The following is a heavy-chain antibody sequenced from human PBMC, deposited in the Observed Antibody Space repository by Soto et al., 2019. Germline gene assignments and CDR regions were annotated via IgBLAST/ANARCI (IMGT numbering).Heavy chain of an antibody. CDR3: AGSYYDFWRGYQPSGGMDV. CDR1: GGSISSSSYY. V-gene: IGHV4-39*01. CDR2: IYYSGST. Sequence: PSGTLSLTCTVSGGSISSSSYYWGWIRQPPGKGLEWIGSIYYSGSTYYNPSLKSRVTISVDTSKNQFSLKLSSVTAADTAVYYCAGSYYDFWRGYQPSGGMDVWGQGTTVTVSS. D-gene: IGHD3-3*01. J-gene: IGHJ6*02.